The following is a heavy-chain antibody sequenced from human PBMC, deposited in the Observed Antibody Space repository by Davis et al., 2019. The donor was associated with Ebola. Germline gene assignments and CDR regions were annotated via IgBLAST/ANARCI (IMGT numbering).Heavy chain of an antibody. CDR2: IWYDGSNK. Sequence: GESLKISCAASGFTFSSYGMHWVRQAPGKGLEWVAVIWYDGSNKYYADSVKGRFTISRDNSKNTLFLQMQSLRPEDTAAYYCAKDQAPRPRWDYYMDVWGKGTTITVSS. J-gene: IGHJ6*03. CDR1: GFTFSSYG. CDR3: AKDQAPRPRWDYYMDV. D-gene: IGHD6-6*01. V-gene: IGHV3-30*02.